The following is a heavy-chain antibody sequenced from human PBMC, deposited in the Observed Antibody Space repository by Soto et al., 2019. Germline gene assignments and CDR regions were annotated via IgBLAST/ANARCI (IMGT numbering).Heavy chain of an antibody. J-gene: IGHJ3*02. CDR2: IKQDGSEK. V-gene: IGHV3-7*03. D-gene: IGHD3-16*01. Sequence: GGSLRLSCAASAFTFSSYWMSWVRQAPGKGLEWVANIKQDGSEKYYVDSVKGRFTISRDNAKNSLYLQMNSLRAEDTAVYYCARDLFEEARRGEYAFDIWGQGTPVTVS. CDR3: ARDLFEEARRGEYAFDI. CDR1: AFTFSSYW.